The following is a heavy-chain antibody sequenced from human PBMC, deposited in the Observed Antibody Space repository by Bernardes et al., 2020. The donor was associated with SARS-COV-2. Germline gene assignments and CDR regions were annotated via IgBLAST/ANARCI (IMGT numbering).Heavy chain of an antibody. Sequence: GSLRLSCEASGFTFNNFGIHWVRQAPGKGLEWVAVISYEGSKKYYADSVEGRFTISKDNSKNTVYLEMNSLRPEDTAVYYCAKVQAILWIRPYQSSMDVWGQGTTVAVSS. CDR2: ISYEGSKK. D-gene: IGHD5-18*01. J-gene: IGHJ6*02. CDR1: GFTFNNFG. V-gene: IGHV3-30*18. CDR3: AKVQAILWIRPYQSSMDV.